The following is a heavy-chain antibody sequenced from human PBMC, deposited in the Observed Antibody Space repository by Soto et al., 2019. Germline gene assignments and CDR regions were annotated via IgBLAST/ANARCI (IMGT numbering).Heavy chain of an antibody. J-gene: IGHJ2*01. Sequence: EVQLVESGGGLVKLGGSLRLSCAVSGFTFSNYNMNWVRQAPGKGLEWVSSIGRSGGYIYYADSVKGRFTISRDNGKNSLFLQMNSLRAEDTAVYYCARGDHGGTSHWYLDLWGRGTLVTVSS. CDR2: IGRSGGYI. V-gene: IGHV3-21*01. CDR1: GFTFSNYN. CDR3: ARGDHGGTSHWYLDL. D-gene: IGHD4-17*01.